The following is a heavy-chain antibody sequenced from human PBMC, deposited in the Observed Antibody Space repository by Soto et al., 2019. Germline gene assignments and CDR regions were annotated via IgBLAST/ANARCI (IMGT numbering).Heavy chain of an antibody. CDR3: ALLHEGGTDSWSGYPDDY. CDR1: GGTFSSYT. J-gene: IGHJ4*02. V-gene: IGHV1-69*02. CDR2: IIPILSIA. D-gene: IGHD3-3*01. Sequence: ASVKVSCKASGGTFSSYTISWVRQAPGQGLEWMGRIIPILSIANYAQKFQGRVTITGVKSTSTAYMGLRSLGSEDTAVYYCALLHEGGTDSWSGYPDDYWGQGTLVTVSS.